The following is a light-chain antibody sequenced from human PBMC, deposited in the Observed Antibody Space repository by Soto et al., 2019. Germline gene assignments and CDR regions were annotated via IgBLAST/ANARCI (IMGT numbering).Light chain of an antibody. CDR3: QQYGYSPNT. Sequence: DSVLTQSPGTLSSSAGASATFSCRASQSVSSSHLAWYQHKPGQAPRLLIYAASSRATGSPDRFSGGGSGTDFTLTISRLEPEDFAVYYCQQYGYSPNTFGQGTRLEIK. CDR2: AAS. CDR1: QSVSSSH. J-gene: IGKJ5*01. V-gene: IGKV3-20*01.